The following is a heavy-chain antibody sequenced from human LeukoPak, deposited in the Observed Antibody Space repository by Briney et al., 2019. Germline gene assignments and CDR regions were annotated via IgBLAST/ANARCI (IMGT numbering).Heavy chain of an antibody. J-gene: IGHJ4*02. Sequence: SQTLSLTCAISGDSVSSNSAAWNWIRQSPSRGLEWLGRTYYNSKWYNDYAVSVKSRITINPDTSENQFSLQLNSVTPEDTAVYYCTRNSGSYSSSYRFDSWGQGTLVTVSS. D-gene: IGHD6-6*01. CDR2: TYYNSKWYN. CDR1: GDSVSSNSAA. CDR3: TRNSGSYSSSYRFDS. V-gene: IGHV6-1*01.